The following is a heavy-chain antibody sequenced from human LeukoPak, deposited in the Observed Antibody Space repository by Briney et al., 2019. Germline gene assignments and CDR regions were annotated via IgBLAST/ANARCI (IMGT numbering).Heavy chain of an antibody. CDR3: ARQVRGSYRLDY. CDR2: IIPIFGTA. V-gene: IGHV1-69*06. D-gene: IGHD3-16*02. J-gene: IGHJ4*02. Sequence: SVKVSCKASGGTFSSYAISWVRQAPGQGLEWMGGIIPIFGTANYAQKFQGRVTITADKSTSTAYMELSSLRSEDTAVYYCARQVRGSYRLDYWGQGTLVTVSS. CDR1: GGTFSSYA.